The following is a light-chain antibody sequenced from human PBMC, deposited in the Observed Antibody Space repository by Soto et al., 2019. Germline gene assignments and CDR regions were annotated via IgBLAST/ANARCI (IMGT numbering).Light chain of an antibody. J-gene: IGKJ1*01. V-gene: IGKV2-30*01. CDR2: SVS. CDR1: QSLVDSDGNTY. Sequence: DVVMTQSPLSLPVTLGQSASISCKSSQSLVDSDGNTYLIWFQQRPGQSPRRLIYSVSNRDSGVPDRFGGSGSGTDFTLKISRVEAEDFWLYYCMQGSHWPWTVGQGTKVEFK. CDR3: MQGSHWPWT.